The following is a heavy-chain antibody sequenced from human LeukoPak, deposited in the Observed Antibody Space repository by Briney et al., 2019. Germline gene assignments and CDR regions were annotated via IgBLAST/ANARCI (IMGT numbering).Heavy chain of an antibody. CDR3: ARPPLTSGSYADDAFDI. D-gene: IGHD1-26*01. V-gene: IGHV5-51*01. CDR2: IYPGDSET. J-gene: IGHJ3*02. Sequence: GESLKISCKGSGYSFTSYWIGWVRQMPGKGLEWMGIIYPGDSETRYSPSFQGQVTISADKSISTAYLQWSSLKASDTAMYYCARPPLTSGSYADDAFDIWGQGTMVTVSS. CDR1: GYSFTSYW.